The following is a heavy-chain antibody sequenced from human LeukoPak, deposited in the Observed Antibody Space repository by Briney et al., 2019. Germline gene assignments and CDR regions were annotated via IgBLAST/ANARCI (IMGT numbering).Heavy chain of an antibody. J-gene: IGHJ4*02. V-gene: IGHV3-30-3*01. D-gene: IGHD3-22*01. Sequence: GALRLSCAASGFTFSHYAIHWVRQAPGKGLEWVAVISYDGSNKLYADSVKGRFTLSRDNSKNTLSLQMNSLRAEDTAVYYCASGCSNYDSSGYCFEYWGQGTLVTVSS. CDR2: ISYDGSNK. CDR3: ASGCSNYDSSGYCFEY. CDR1: GFTFSHYA.